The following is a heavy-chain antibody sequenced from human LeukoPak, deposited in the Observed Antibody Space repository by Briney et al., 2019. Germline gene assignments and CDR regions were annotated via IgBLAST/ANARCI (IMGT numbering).Heavy chain of an antibody. Sequence: SVKLSCKASGGTFTSYAISWVRQAPAPGLEWMGGVIPIFGTANSAQKFQGRVTIPADDSTSTAYMELSSLRSEDTAVYYCARAEYSSSWFDYWGQGTLVTVSS. CDR2: VIPIFGTA. CDR3: ARAEYSSSWFDY. D-gene: IGHD6-13*01. CDR1: GGTFTSYA. V-gene: IGHV1-69*13. J-gene: IGHJ4*02.